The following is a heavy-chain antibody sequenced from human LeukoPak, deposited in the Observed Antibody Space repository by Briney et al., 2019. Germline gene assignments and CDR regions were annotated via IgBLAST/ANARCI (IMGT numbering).Heavy chain of an antibody. Sequence: PSETLSLTCTVSGGSISSSSYYWGWIRQPPGKGLEWIGSIYFSGSTFYNPSLKSRVTISVDMSKNQFSLKLSSVTAADTAVYYCARAFPRGDISYFDYWGQGTLVTVSS. D-gene: IGHD3-16*02. J-gene: IGHJ4*02. CDR1: GGSISSSSYY. CDR3: ARAFPRGDISYFDY. CDR2: IYFSGST. V-gene: IGHV4-39*07.